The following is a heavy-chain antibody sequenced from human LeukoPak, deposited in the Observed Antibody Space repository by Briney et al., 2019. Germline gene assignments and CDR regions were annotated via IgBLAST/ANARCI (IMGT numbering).Heavy chain of an antibody. V-gene: IGHV4-31*03. D-gene: IGHD2-2*01. CDR2: IYYSGST. CDR1: GGSISSGGYY. Sequence: SQTLSLTCTVSGGSISSGGYYWSWIRQHPGKGLEWIGYIYYSGSTYYNPSLKSRFTISVDTSKNQFSLKLSSVTAADTAVYYCARGVVVPAAIFDPWGQGTLVTVSS. J-gene: IGHJ5*02. CDR3: ARGVVVPAAIFDP.